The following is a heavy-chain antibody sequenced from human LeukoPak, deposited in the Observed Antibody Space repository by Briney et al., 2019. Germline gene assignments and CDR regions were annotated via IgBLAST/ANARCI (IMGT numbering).Heavy chain of an antibody. J-gene: IGHJ1*01. V-gene: IGHV3-23*01. CDR3: AKPSGVEGDQVILQY. CDR1: GSTFRSSG. D-gene: IGHD2-21*01. Sequence: GGSLRLSCAVSGSTFRSSGMSWVRQAPGKGLEWVSSVYGSGDYTYYAGSVRGRFTLSRDNSKNTLYLQMNSLRAEDTAVYYCAKPSGVEGDQVILQYWGQGTLVTVSS. CDR2: VYGSGDYT.